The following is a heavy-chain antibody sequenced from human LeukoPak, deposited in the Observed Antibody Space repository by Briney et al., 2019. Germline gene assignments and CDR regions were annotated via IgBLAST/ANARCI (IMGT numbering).Heavy chain of an antibody. CDR3: ARGIASGWYSPGIDI. D-gene: IGHD6-19*01. V-gene: IGHV3-74*03. CDR2: VNADGSGT. CDR1: GFSLRSYW. J-gene: IGHJ4*02. Sequence: GGSLRLSCAASGFSLRSYWMYWVRQVPGKGLVWVSRVNADGSGTTYADSVRGRFTISRDDAETTLFLQTNNLRIEDTAVYYCARGIASGWYSPGIDIWGLGTLVTVSS.